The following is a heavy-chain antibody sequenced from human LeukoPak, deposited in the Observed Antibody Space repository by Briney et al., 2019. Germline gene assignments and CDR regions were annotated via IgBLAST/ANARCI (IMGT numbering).Heavy chain of an antibody. CDR3: AKDRFSCSSTSCYLSFDC. D-gene: IGHD2-2*01. J-gene: IGHJ4*02. CDR1: GFTFSSYG. Sequence: GGSLRLSCAASGFTFSSYGIHWVRQAPGKGLEWVAVISYDGSNKYYAESVKGRFTISRDNSKNTLYLQMNSLRAEDTAVYYCAKDRFSCSSTSCYLSFDCWGQGTLVTVSS. V-gene: IGHV3-30*18. CDR2: ISYDGSNK.